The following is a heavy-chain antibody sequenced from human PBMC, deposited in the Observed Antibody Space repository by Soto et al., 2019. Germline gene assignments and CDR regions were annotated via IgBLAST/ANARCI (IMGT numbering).Heavy chain of an antibody. CDR1: GFTFSTYT. V-gene: IGHV3-21*01. D-gene: IGHD4-17*01. CDR2: ISSNNYYI. Sequence: EVQLVESGGGLVKPGGSLRLSCAASGFTFSTYTMNWVRQAPGQGLEWVSSISSNNYYINYGDSVKGRFTISRDNAKNSLYLEMTRLRAEDRAVYYCAGTTVTIPKDYQYYYIMDVWGQGTTVAVSS. CDR3: AGTTVTIPKDYQYYYIMDV. J-gene: IGHJ6*02.